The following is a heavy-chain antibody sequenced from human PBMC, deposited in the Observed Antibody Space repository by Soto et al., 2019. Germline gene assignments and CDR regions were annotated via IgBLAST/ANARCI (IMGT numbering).Heavy chain of an antibody. Sequence: QLHLVQSGAVVKKPGASVTVSCSASGYPVTAYYMHWVRQAPGRGLEWMGGITPATGAAKYTQTFQGGVTMTRDTPTGTVFMELGGLTSGDTAVFSGARGGGVGVAGSAAFDMWGQGTLVTVSS. D-gene: IGHD3-3*01. CDR1: GYPVTAYY. J-gene: IGHJ3*02. V-gene: IGHV1-2*02. CDR2: ITPATGAA. CDR3: ARGGGVGVAGSAAFDM.